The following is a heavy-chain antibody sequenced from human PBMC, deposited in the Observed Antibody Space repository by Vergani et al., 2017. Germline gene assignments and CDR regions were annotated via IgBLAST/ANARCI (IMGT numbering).Heavy chain of an antibody. D-gene: IGHD1-26*01. Sequence: EVQLVESGGGLVQPGGSLRLSCAASGFTFSRHWMHWVRQAPGKGLVWVSRVNPEGTNTPYADSVKGRFTISRDTPENTVLLQMNSLRVDDTAVYYCVEVAVGATEGWFDPWGQGTLVTVSS. CDR2: VNPEGTNT. CDR1: GFTFSRHW. J-gene: IGHJ5*02. CDR3: VEVAVGATEGWFDP. V-gene: IGHV3-74*01.